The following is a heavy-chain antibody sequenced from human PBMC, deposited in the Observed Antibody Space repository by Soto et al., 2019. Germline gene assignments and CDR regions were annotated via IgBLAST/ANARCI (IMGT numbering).Heavy chain of an antibody. D-gene: IGHD6-13*01. J-gene: IGHJ6*02. V-gene: IGHV3-23*01. CDR3: AQLVGQLLVYLRRAPLGKYGFDF. Sequence: PGGSLRLSCAASGFTFSSYAISCVRQAPGKGLEWVSAISRSGGSTYYADSVKGRFTISREKSKNTLYLQMNSLRAEDTAVYYCAQLVGQLLVYLRRAPLGKYGFDFRHQGST. CDR1: GFTFSSYA. CDR2: ISRSGGST.